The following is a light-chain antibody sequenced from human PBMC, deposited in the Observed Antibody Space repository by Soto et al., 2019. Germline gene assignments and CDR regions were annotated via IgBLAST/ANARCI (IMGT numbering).Light chain of an antibody. CDR1: QSVTSSY. V-gene: IGKV3-20*01. Sequence: EIVLTQSPGTLSLSPGERATLSCRASQSVTSSYLAWYHQRPGQAPRLLIYGASTRATGIPDRFSGSGSGTDFTLTISRLEPEDFAMYYCQQYGSSLFTFGQGTQLEI. CDR2: GAS. CDR3: QQYGSSLFT. J-gene: IGKJ2*01.